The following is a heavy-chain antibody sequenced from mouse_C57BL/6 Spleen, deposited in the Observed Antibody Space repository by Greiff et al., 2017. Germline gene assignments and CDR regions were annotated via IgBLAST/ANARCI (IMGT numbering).Heavy chain of an antibody. CDR2: IYPGSGST. Sequence: QVQLKESGAELVKPGASVKMSCKASGYTFTSYWITWVKQRPGQGLEWIGDIYPGSGSTNYNEKFKSKATLTVDTSSSTAYMQLSSLTSEDSAVYYCARGLRLNYYAMDYWGQGTSVTVSS. D-gene: IGHD3-2*02. V-gene: IGHV1-55*01. CDR1: GYTFTSYW. CDR3: ARGLRLNYYAMDY. J-gene: IGHJ4*01.